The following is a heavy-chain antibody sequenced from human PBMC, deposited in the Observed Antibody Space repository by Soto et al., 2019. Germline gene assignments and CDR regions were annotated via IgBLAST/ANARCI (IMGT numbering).Heavy chain of an antibody. V-gene: IGHV4-30-2*01. D-gene: IGHD6-19*01. Sequence: SETLSLTCTVSGGSIRSTTYYWGWIRQPPGKGLEWIGYFSHSGSTYYNPSLKSRVTISVDRSKNQFSLKLSSVTAADTAVYYCARGGLLPDYWGQGTLVTVSS. J-gene: IGHJ4*02. CDR1: GGSIRSTTYY. CDR2: FSHSGST. CDR3: ARGGLLPDY.